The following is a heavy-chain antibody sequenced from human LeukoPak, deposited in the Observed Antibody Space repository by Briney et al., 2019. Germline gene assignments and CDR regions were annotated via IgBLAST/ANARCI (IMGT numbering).Heavy chain of an antibody. V-gene: IGHV3-23*01. D-gene: IGHD1-26*01. CDR3: AKDRLGAILYFDY. CDR1: GFSLSSYW. J-gene: IGHJ4*02. CDR2: ITGSGGTT. Sequence: GGSLRLSCAASGFSLSSYWMSWVRQAPGKGLEWVSAITGSGGTTYYADSVKGRFTISRDNSKNTLYMQMNSLRAGDTAVYYCAKDRLGAILYFDYWGQGTLVTVSS.